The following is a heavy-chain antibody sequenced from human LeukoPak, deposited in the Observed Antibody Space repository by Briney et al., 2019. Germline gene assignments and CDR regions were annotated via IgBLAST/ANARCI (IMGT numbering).Heavy chain of an antibody. CDR1: GFSFSKYG. CDR3: ARDGPSQAGGAPDH. J-gene: IGHJ4*02. CDR2: IWFDGNQK. D-gene: IGHD2-8*02. V-gene: IGHV3-33*01. Sequence: GGSLRLSCAASGFSFSKYGMHWVRQAPGKGLEWVALIWFDGNQKYYADSVKGRFSISRDNAKNMLHVQMNSLRVEDTAIYYCARDGPSQAGGAPDHWGQGTLVTVS.